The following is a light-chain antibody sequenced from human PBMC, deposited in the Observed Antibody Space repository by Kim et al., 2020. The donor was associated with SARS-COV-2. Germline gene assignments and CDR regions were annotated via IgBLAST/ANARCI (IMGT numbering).Light chain of an antibody. CDR3: QVWDSSTYV. V-gene: IGLV3-9*01. Sequence: SVAMGKTARITCGGNNIGSKNVHWYQQKPGQAPVLVIYRDNDRPSGIPERFSGSNAGNTATLTISRVQAGDEADYYCQVWDSSTYVFGSGTKVTVL. CDR1: NIGSKN. CDR2: RDN. J-gene: IGLJ1*01.